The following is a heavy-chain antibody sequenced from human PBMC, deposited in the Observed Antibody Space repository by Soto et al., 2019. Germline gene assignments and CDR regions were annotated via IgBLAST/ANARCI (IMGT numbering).Heavy chain of an antibody. CDR1: GFTFSSYG. CDR3: AKDPAYVWGSYRSYYYYGMDV. Sequence: QVQLVESGGGVVQPGRSLRLSCAASGFTFSSYGMHWVGQAPGKGLEWVAVISYDGSNKYYADSVKGRFTISRDNSKNTLYLQMNSLRAEDTAVYYCAKDPAYVWGSYRSYYYYGMDVWGQGTTVTVSS. J-gene: IGHJ6*02. CDR2: ISYDGSNK. V-gene: IGHV3-30*18. D-gene: IGHD3-16*02.